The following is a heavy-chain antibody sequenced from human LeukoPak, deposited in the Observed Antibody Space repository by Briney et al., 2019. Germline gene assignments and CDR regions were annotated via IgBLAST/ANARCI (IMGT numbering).Heavy chain of an antibody. Sequence: SQTLSLTCAVSGGSISSGAYSWSWIRQPPGKGLEWIGYIYHSGTTYSNPSLKSRATISVDRSKNQFSLKLSSVTAADTAVYYCARDSSAGAFDIWGQGTMVAVSS. CDR3: ARDSSAGAFDI. J-gene: IGHJ3*02. V-gene: IGHV4-30-2*01. CDR2: IYHSGTT. D-gene: IGHD6-6*01. CDR1: GGSISSGAYS.